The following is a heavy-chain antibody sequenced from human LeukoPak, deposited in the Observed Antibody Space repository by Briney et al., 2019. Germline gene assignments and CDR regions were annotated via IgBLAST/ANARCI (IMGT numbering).Heavy chain of an antibody. J-gene: IGHJ4*02. CDR2: ISTYNGNT. CDR3: ARDIIDFWSGYLYYFDY. D-gene: IGHD3-3*01. V-gene: IGHV1-18*01. CDR1: GYTFTSYG. Sequence: ASVKVSCKASGYTFTSYGISWVRQAPGQGLEWMGWISTYNGNTNYAQKLQGRVTMTTDTSTSTAYMELRSLRSDDTAVYYCARDIIDFWSGYLYYFDYWGQGTLVTVSS.